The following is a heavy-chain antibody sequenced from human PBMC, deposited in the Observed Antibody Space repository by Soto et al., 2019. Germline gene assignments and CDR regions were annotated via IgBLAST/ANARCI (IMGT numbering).Heavy chain of an antibody. V-gene: IGHV3-23*01. CDR2: LSAGGTAT. J-gene: IGHJ4*01. D-gene: IGHD5-18*01. Sequence: EVQLLESGGGLVQPGGSLRLSCAASGFIFSSSAMTWVRQAPGKGLEWVSGLSAGGTATYYADSVKGRFTISRVNSKNTLYLQVNSLRVEDTALYYCAWAVGGSSYAYLPADWGHGTLVTVSS. CDR3: AWAVGGSSYAYLPAD. CDR1: GFIFSSSA.